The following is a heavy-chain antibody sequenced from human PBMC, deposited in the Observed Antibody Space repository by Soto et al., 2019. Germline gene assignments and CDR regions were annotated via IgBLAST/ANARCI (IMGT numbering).Heavy chain of an antibody. CDR1: GFTLSTYN. V-gene: IGHV3-48*02. J-gene: IGHJ4*02. CDR3: VRDSSFSFDH. Sequence: EVQLVESGGGLVQPGGSLRLSCAASGFTLSTYNMNWVRQAPWKGLEWVSYITTTSSTIHYTDSVKGRFTISRDNAKDSLYLQMNSLRDEDTAVYYCVRDSSFSFDHWGQGILVTVSS. CDR2: ITTTSSTI. D-gene: IGHD1-26*01.